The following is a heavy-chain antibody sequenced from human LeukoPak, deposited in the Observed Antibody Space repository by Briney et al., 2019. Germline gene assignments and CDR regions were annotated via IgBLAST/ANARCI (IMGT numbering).Heavy chain of an antibody. Sequence: SETLSLTCTVSGGSISSSSYYWGWIRQPPGKGLEWIGSIYYSGSTYYNPSLKSRVTISVDTSKNQFSLKLSSVTAADTAVYYCAMPYYDFWSGYYPLGYWGQGTLVTVSS. CDR2: IYYSGST. V-gene: IGHV4-39*01. CDR3: AMPYYDFWSGYYPLGY. J-gene: IGHJ4*02. D-gene: IGHD3-3*01. CDR1: GGSISSSSYY.